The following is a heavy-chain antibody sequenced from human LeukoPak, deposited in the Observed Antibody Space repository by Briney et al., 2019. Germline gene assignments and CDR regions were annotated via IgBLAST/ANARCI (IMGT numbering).Heavy chain of an antibody. J-gene: IGHJ6*03. CDR1: GFTFSSYG. CDR2: ISYDGSNK. V-gene: IGHV3-30*18. Sequence: PGGSLRLSCAASGFTFSSYGMHWARQAPGKGLEWVAVISYDGSNKYCADSVKGRFTISRDNSKNTLYLQMNSLRAEDTAVYYCAKDVSGSYSRGYYYYYYMDVWGKGTTVTVSS. D-gene: IGHD1-26*01. CDR3: AKDVSGSYSRGYYYYYYMDV.